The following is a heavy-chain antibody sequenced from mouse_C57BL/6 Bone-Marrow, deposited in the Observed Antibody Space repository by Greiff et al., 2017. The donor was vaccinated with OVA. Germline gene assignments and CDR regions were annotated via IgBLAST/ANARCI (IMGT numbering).Heavy chain of an antibody. D-gene: IGHD2-5*01. CDR3: ARRPAYYSIRYWYFDV. Sequence: EVKVVESGGDLVKPGGSLKLSCAASGFTFSSYGMSWVRQTPDKRLEWVATISSGGSYTYYPDSVKGRFTISRDNAKNTLYLQMSSLKSEDTAMYYCARRPAYYSIRYWYFDVWGTGTTVTVSS. J-gene: IGHJ1*03. V-gene: IGHV5-6*02. CDR1: GFTFSSYG. CDR2: ISSGGSYT.